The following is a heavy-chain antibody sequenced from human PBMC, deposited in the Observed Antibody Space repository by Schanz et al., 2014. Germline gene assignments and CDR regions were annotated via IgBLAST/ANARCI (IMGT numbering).Heavy chain of an antibody. V-gene: IGHV3-48*04. CDR3: ARVELSVYYYAMDA. D-gene: IGHD2-15*01. CDR2: ISSSSSSK. J-gene: IGHJ6*02. CDR1: GFIFSTYN. Sequence: EVQLVESGGCLVQPGGSLRLSCAASGFIFSTYNMNWVRQAPGKGLEWVSFISSSSSSKHYGDSVKGRFTISRDNAKTSLYLQMISLRAEDAAVYYCARVELSVYYYAMDAWVQGNTVTVSS.